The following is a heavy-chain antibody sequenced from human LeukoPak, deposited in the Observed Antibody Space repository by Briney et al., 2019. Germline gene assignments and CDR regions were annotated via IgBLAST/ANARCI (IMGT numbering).Heavy chain of an antibody. CDR2: INTNTGNP. Sequence: ASVKVSCKASGYTFTSYAMNWVRQAPGQGLEWMGWINTNTGNPTYAQGFTGRFVFSLDTSVSTAYLQISSLKAEDTAVYYCARDSRLIAVAGRKYFDYWGQGTLVTISS. CDR3: ARDSRLIAVAGRKYFDY. D-gene: IGHD6-19*01. J-gene: IGHJ4*02. CDR1: GYTFTSYA. V-gene: IGHV7-4-1*02.